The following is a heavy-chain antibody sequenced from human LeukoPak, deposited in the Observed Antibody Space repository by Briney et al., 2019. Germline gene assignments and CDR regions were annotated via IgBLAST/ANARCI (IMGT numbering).Heavy chain of an antibody. CDR3: AKDGCSSTSCYQGDY. CDR2: ISGSGGST. Sequence: GGSLRFSCAASGFTFSSYWMSWVRQAPGKGLEWVSAISGSGGSTYYADSVRGRFTISRDNSKNTLYLQMNSLRAEDTAVYYCAKDGCSSTSCYQGDYWGQGTLVTVSS. J-gene: IGHJ4*02. V-gene: IGHV3-23*01. D-gene: IGHD2-2*01. CDR1: GFTFSSYW.